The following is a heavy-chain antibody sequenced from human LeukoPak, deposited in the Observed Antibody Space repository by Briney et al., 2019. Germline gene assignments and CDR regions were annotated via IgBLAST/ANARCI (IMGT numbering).Heavy chain of an antibody. CDR3: ARAPRYYYFDY. CDR2: ISYDGSNK. J-gene: IGHJ4*02. D-gene: IGHD3-9*01. CDR1: GFTFSSYA. Sequence: GRSLRLSCAASGFTFSSYAMHWVRQAPGKGLEWVAVISYDGSNKYYADSVKGRFTISRDNSKNTLYLQMNSLRAEDTAVYYCARAPRYYYFDYWGQGTLVTVSS. V-gene: IGHV3-30-3*01.